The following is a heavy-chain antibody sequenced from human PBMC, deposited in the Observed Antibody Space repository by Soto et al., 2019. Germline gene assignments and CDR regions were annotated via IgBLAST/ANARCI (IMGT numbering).Heavy chain of an antibody. Sequence: LSLTCTVSGGSISSGGYYWSWIRQHPGKGLEWIGYIYYSGSTYYNPSLKSRVTISVDTSKNQFSLKLSSVTAADTAVYYCARDYLYYGSGRRRFYFEYWGQGTLVTVS. J-gene: IGHJ4*02. CDR2: IYYSGST. V-gene: IGHV4-31*03. CDR1: GGSISSGGYY. D-gene: IGHD3-10*01. CDR3: ARDYLYYGSGRRRFYFEY.